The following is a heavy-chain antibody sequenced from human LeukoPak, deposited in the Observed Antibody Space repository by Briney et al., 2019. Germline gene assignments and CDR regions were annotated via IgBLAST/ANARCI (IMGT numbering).Heavy chain of an antibody. CDR1: GFTFSSYG. CDR3: AREADRWYCDY. J-gene: IGHJ4*02. CDR2: LWYDGSNK. D-gene: IGHD4-23*01. Sequence: PGGSLRLSCAASGFTFSSYGMHWVRQAPGKGLEGVAVLWYDGSNKYYADSVKGRFTISRDNSKNTLYLQMNSLRAEDTAVYYCAREADRWYCDYWGQGTLVTVSS. V-gene: IGHV3-33*01.